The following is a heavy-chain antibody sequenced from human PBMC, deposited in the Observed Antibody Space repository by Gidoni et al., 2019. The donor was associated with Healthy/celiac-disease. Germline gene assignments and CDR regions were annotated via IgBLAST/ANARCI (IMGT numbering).Heavy chain of an antibody. V-gene: IGHV3-7*05. J-gene: IGHJ5*02. CDR1: GFTLSSYW. CDR2: IKQDGSEK. D-gene: IGHD6-13*01. Sequence: EVQLVESGGGLVQPGGSLRRSCAASGFTLSSYWMSWVRQAPGKGLGWVANIKQDGSEKYYVDSVKGRFTISRDNAKNSLYLQMNSLRAEDTAVYYCARDFTWIAAAGTFDPWGQGTLVTVSS. CDR3: ARDFTWIAAAGTFDP.